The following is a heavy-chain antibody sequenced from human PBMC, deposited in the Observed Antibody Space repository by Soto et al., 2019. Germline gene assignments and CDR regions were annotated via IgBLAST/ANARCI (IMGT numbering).Heavy chain of an antibody. J-gene: IGHJ4*02. D-gene: IGHD3-3*02. V-gene: IGHV3-74*01. CDR3: ARGGAYIYGPQYD. Sequence: EVQLVESGAGLVQPGGSLRLSCATSGFSFSGYWIHWVSQAPGKGLVWVSHINGDGSSTNYADSVKGRFTISRDYAKNTLYLQMNSLRVEDTAVYYCARGGAYIYGPQYDWGQGTLVTVSS. CDR1: GFSFSGYW. CDR2: INGDGSST.